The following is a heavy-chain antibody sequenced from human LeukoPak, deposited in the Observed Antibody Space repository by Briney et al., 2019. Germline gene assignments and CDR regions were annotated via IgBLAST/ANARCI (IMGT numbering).Heavy chain of an antibody. D-gene: IGHD6-13*01. V-gene: IGHV3-30*18. CDR1: GFTFSSYG. J-gene: IGHJ4*02. CDR3: AKEGSRSGYSSSWYAGGIDY. CDR2: ISYDGSNK. Sequence: PARSLRLSCAASGFTFSSYGMHWVRQAPGKGLEWVAVISYDGSNKYYADSVKGRFTISRDNSKNTLYLQMNSLRAEDTAVYYCAKEGSRSGYSSSWYAGGIDYWGQGTLVTVSS.